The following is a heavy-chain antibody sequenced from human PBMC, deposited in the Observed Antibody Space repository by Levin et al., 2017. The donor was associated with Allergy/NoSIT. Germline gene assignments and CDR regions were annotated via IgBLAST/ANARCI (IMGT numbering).Heavy chain of an antibody. V-gene: IGHV4-59*01. D-gene: IGHD3-10*01. CDR1: GGSISSYY. Sequence: ASETLSLTCTVSGGSISSYYWSWIRQPPGKGLEWIGYIYYSGSTNYNPSLKSRVTISVDTSKNQFSLKLSSVTAADTAVYYCARDQEGSGSYYLDIWGQGTMVTVSS. CDR2: IYYSGST. J-gene: IGHJ3*02. CDR3: ARDQEGSGSYYLDI.